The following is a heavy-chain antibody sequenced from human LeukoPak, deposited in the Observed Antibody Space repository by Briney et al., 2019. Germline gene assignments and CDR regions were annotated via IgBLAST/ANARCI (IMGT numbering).Heavy chain of an antibody. V-gene: IGHV4-4*07. J-gene: IGHJ4*02. CDR1: GGSLSSYY. Sequence: SETLSLTCTVSGGSLSSYYWSWIRQPAGKGLEWIGRIYTSGSTNYNPSLKSRVTMSVDTSKKQFSLRLTSVTAADTAVYYCASLARGETDEFDYWGQGTLVTVSS. CDR3: ASLARGETDEFDY. D-gene: IGHD1-1*01. CDR2: IYTSGST.